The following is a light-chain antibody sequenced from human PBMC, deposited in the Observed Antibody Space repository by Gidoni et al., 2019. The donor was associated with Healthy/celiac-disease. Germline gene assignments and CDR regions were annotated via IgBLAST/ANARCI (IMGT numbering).Light chain of an antibody. CDR1: QSVSSN. CDR2: GAS. J-gene: IGKJ1*01. V-gene: IGKV3-15*01. Sequence: EIVMMPSPATLSVSPGERATLSCRASQSVSSNLAWYQQKPGQAPRLLIYGASTRATGVPARFSGSGSGTEFTLTISSLQSEDFAVYYCQQYNSWPPWTFGQGTKVEIK. CDR3: QQYNSWPPWT.